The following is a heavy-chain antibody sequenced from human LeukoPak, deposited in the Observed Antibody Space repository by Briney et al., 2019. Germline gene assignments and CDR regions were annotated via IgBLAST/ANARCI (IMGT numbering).Heavy chain of an antibody. V-gene: IGHV3-48*03. Sequence: PGGSLRLSCAASGSDLSTYEMNWVRQAPGKGLEWIADITISGHTKNYADSVRGRFSISRDNARTSLYLQMHSLRVEDTGVYYCARGDPHADLWGQGTLVTVSS. D-gene: IGHD5-24*01. J-gene: IGHJ5*02. CDR1: GSDLSTYE. CDR2: ITISGHTK. CDR3: ARGDPHADL.